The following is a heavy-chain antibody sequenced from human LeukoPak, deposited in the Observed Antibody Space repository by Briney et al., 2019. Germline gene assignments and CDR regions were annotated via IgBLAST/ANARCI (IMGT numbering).Heavy chain of an antibody. Sequence: GGSLRLSCAASGSTFSSYGMHWVRQAPGKGLEWVAFIRYDGSNKYYADSVKGRFTISRDNSKNTLYLQMNSLRAEDTAVYYCAPTPSTSGGYWGQGTLVTVSS. J-gene: IGHJ4*02. CDR3: APTPSTSGGY. V-gene: IGHV3-30*02. D-gene: IGHD2-2*01. CDR2: IRYDGSNK. CDR1: GSTFSSYG.